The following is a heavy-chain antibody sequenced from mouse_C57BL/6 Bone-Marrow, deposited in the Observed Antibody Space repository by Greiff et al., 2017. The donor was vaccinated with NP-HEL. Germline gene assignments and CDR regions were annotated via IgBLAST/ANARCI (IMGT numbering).Heavy chain of an antibody. CDR3: ERRDGNYDDD. D-gene: IGHD2-1*01. CDR1: GYTFTNYW. Sequence: VQLQQSGAELVRPGTSVKMSCTASGYTFTNYWIGWVKQRPGHGLEWIGDIYPGGGYTNYNEKFKGKATLTADKSSSTAYMQFSSLTSEDSAIYYGERRDGNYDDDWGQGTTLTVSS. V-gene: IGHV1-63*01. J-gene: IGHJ2*01. CDR2: IYPGGGYT.